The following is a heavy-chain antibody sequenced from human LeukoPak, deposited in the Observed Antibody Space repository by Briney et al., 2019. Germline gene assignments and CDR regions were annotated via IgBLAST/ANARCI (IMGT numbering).Heavy chain of an antibody. CDR2: NYYGGST. D-gene: IGHD1-14*01. CDR1: GGSISSDY. CDR3: ARVRGVAGRYLFDY. J-gene: IGHJ4*02. Sequence: SETLSLTCSVSGGSISSDYWSWIRQPPGKGLEWIGFNYYGGSTNVNPSLESRVTISLDTSKNQSSLKLSSVTAADTAVYYCARVRGVAGRYLFDYWGQGTLVTVSS. V-gene: IGHV4-59*01.